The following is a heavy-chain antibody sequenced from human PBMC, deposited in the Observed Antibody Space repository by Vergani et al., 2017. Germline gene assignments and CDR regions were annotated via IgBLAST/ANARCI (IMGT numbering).Heavy chain of an antibody. CDR3: ARHEGLYDYVWGSYHDDAFDI. CDR2: IYPGDSDT. Sequence: EVQLVQSGAEVKKPGESLKISCKGSGYSFTSYWIGWVRQMPGKGLEWMGIIYPGDSDTTYSPSFQGQVTISADKSISTAYLQWSSLKASDTAMYYCARHEGLYDYVWGSYHDDAFDIWGQGTMVTVSS. D-gene: IGHD3-16*02. J-gene: IGHJ3*02. V-gene: IGHV5-51*01. CDR1: GYSFTSYW.